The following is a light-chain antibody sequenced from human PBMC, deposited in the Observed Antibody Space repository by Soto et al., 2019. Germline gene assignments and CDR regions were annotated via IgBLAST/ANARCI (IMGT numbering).Light chain of an antibody. CDR2: LGS. J-gene: IGKJ1*01. V-gene: IGKV2-28*01. Sequence: EIVMTQSPLSLPVTPGEPASISCRSSQSLLHSNGYDSLDWYLQKPGQSPQLLIYLGSNRASGVPARFSGRGSGTYFTVKISRVEADDVGVYYCMQALQSPPTFGQGTKVEIK. CDR3: MQALQSPPT. CDR1: QSLLHSNGYDS.